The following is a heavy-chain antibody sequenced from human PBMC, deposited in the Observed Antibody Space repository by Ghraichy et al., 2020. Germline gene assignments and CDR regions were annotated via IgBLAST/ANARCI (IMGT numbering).Heavy chain of an antibody. J-gene: IGHJ5*02. D-gene: IGHD2-21*01. CDR2: VYYTGST. CDR1: GGSITSSSYY. V-gene: IGHV4-39*01. CDR3: ARQNYCGGDCFWFDP. Sequence: SETLSLTCTVSGGSITSSSYYWGWIRQPPGKGLEWIANVYYTGSTYYNPFLKSRVTISVDTSKSQFSLKLSSVTAADTAVYYCARQNYCGGDCFWFDPWGQGTLVTVSS.